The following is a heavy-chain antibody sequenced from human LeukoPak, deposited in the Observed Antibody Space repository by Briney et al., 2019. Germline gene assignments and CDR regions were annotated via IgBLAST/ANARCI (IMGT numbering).Heavy chain of an antibody. CDR3: AALLGEWDAKGYFDY. CDR1: GYSFTSYW. Sequence: GGSLKISCKGSGYSFTSYWIGWVRRMPGKGLEWMGIIYPGDSDTRYSPSFQGQVTISADKSISTAYLQWSSLKASDTAMYYCAALLGEWDAKGYFDYWGQGTLVTVSS. J-gene: IGHJ4*02. CDR2: IYPGDSDT. V-gene: IGHV5-51*01. D-gene: IGHD3-16*01.